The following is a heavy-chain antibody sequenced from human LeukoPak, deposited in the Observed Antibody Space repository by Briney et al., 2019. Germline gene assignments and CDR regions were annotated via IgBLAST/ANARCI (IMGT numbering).Heavy chain of an antibody. CDR1: GFTFSSYW. Sequence: GGSLRLSCAASGFTFSSYWMHWVRQAPGKGLVWVSRVKSDGSSTGYADSVQGRFTISRDNAKNTLYLQMNSPRAEDTAIYYCVREKAVAFDYWGQGTLVTVSS. V-gene: IGHV3-74*01. J-gene: IGHJ4*02. CDR3: VREKAVAFDY. D-gene: IGHD6-13*01. CDR2: VKSDGSST.